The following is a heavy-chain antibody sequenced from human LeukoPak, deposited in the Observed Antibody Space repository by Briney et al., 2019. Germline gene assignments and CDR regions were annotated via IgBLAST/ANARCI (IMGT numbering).Heavy chain of an antibody. CDR3: ATCSGGSCYLGY. V-gene: IGHV3-21*01. CDR1: GFTFSSYG. CDR2: ISSSSSYI. Sequence: PGGSLRLSCAASGFTFSSYGMHWVRQAPGKGLEWVSSISSSSSYIYYADSVKGRFTISRDNAKNSLYLQMNSLRAEDTAVYYCATCSGGSCYLGYWGQGTLVTVSS. D-gene: IGHD2-15*01. J-gene: IGHJ4*02.